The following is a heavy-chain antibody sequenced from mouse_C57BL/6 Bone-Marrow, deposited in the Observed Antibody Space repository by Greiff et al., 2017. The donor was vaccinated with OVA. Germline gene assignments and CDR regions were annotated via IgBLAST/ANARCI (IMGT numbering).Heavy chain of an antibody. CDR1: GFTFTNYY. V-gene: IGHV7-3*01. D-gene: IGHD1-1*01. Sequence: EVMLVESGGGLVQPGDSLSLSCAASGFTFTNYYMSWVRQPPGKALEWLAFIRNKPNGSTTEYSASVKGRFTISRDNSQSILYLQMNAVRAEDSATYYCARYKGRVAVDYFDYWGQGTALTVSS. CDR3: ARYKGRVAVDYFDY. CDR2: IRNKPNGSTT. J-gene: IGHJ2*01.